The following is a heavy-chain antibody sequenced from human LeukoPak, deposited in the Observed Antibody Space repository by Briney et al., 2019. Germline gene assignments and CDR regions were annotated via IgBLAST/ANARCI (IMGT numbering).Heavy chain of an antibody. CDR2: IYHIGTT. V-gene: IGHV4-61*08. Sequence: SETLSLTCTVSGGSVSSGGFHWSWIRQPPGKGLEWIGYIYHIGTTDYNPSLKSRVTISIDTSKNQFSLKVSSVTAADTAVYYCVRHCYASGSDPLCYFDYWGQGTLVTVSS. CDR3: VRHCYASGSDPLCYFDY. D-gene: IGHD3-10*01. CDR1: GGSVSSGGFH. J-gene: IGHJ4*02.